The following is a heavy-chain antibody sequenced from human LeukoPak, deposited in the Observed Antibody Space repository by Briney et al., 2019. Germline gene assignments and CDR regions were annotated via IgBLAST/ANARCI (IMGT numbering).Heavy chain of an antibody. Sequence: SETLSLSCTVSGGSISTTAHYWGWIRQPPGKGLEWIASIYSNGITYYSSSLKSRVTTFLDTSKNQFFLTLTSVTAADTAVYYCARRSSWYYFDYWGQGTLVTVSS. D-gene: IGHD6-13*01. V-gene: IGHV4-39*01. J-gene: IGHJ4*02. CDR2: IYSNGIT. CDR1: GGSISTTAHY. CDR3: ARRSSWYYFDY.